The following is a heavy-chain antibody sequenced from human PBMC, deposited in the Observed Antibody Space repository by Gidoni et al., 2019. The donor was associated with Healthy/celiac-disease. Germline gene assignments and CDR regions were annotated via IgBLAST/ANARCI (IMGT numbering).Heavy chain of an antibody. J-gene: IGHJ4*02. Sequence: KVSCKASGYTFTSYAMHWVRQAPGQRLEWMGWINAGNGNTKYSQKFQGRVTITRDTSASTAYMELSSLRSEDTAVYYCARGEVVVVAAFGGPPPYYWGQGTLVTVSS. CDR2: INAGNGNT. D-gene: IGHD2-15*01. CDR1: GYTFTSYA. CDR3: ARGEVVVVAAFGGPPPYY. V-gene: IGHV1-3*01.